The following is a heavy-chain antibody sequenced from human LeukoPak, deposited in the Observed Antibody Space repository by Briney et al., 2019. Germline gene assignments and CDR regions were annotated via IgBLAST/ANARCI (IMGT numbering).Heavy chain of an antibody. J-gene: IGHJ5*02. Sequence: GGSLRLSCVASGFTLSSYWMTWVRQAPGKGLGWVANIKPDGSEKYFVDSVRGRFTISRDNVMNSLYLHMNSLRDDDTAVYYCVRGSSGTAVRGVSWAWFDPWGQGTLVTVSS. D-gene: IGHD3-10*01. V-gene: IGHV3-7*05. CDR1: GFTLSSYW. CDR2: IKPDGSEK. CDR3: VRGSSGTAVRGVSWAWFDP.